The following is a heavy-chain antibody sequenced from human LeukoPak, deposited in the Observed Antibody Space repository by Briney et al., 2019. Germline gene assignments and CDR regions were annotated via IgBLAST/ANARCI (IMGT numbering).Heavy chain of an antibody. Sequence: GGSLRLSCTASGFTFGSYWMSWVRQAPGKGLEWVANIKEDGSEKYYVDSVKGRFTISRDNAENSLYLQMNSLRAEDTAVYYCARGPAGPDYWGQGTLVTVSS. D-gene: IGHD6-13*01. J-gene: IGHJ4*02. CDR3: ARGPAGPDY. V-gene: IGHV3-7*01. CDR1: GFTFGSYW. CDR2: IKEDGSEK.